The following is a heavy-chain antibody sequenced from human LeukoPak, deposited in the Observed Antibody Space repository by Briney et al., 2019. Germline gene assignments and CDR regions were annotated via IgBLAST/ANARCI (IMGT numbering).Heavy chain of an antibody. V-gene: IGHV3-33*01. D-gene: IGHD1-1*01. CDR2: IWYDGSNK. J-gene: IGHJ4*02. CDR1: GFTFSSYG. CDR3: VRDFSLTRLERPFDY. Sequence: PGGSLRLSCAASGFTFSSYGMHWVRQAPGKGLEWVAVIWYDGSNKYCADSVKGRFTISRDNSKNTLYLQMNSLRAEDTAVYYCVRDFSLTRLERPFDYWGQGTLVTVSS.